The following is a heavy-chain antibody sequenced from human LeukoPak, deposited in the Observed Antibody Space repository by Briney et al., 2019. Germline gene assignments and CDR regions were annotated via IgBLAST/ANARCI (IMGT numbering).Heavy chain of an antibody. CDR3: AKGVRAWFGVFDP. D-gene: IGHD3-10*01. CDR1: VFTFSSNT. CDR2: IGGSGASA. J-gene: IGHJ5*02. V-gene: IGHV3-23*01. Sequence: GGSLRLSCAASVFTFSSNTMSWVRQARWKGLEWVSGIGGSGASAYYADSVKGRFTISRDNPKNTLYLQMNSLRAEDTAVYFCAKGVRAWFGVFDPWGQGTLVTVSS.